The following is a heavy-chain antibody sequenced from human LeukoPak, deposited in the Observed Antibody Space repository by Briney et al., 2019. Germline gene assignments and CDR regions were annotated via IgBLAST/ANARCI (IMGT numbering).Heavy chain of an antibody. D-gene: IGHD3-10*01. J-gene: IGHJ5*02. CDR3: AKDKRELLWFGDLDP. CDR1: GFTFDDYA. V-gene: IGHV3-43*02. CDR2: ISGDGGST. Sequence: GGSLRLSCAASGFTFDDYAMHWVRQAPGKGLEWVSLISGDGGSTYYADSVKGRFTISRDNSKNSLYLQMNSLRTEDTALYYCAKDKRELLWFGDLDPWGQGTLVTVSS.